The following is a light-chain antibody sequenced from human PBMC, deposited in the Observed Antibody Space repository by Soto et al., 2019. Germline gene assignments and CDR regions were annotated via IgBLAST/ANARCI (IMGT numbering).Light chain of an antibody. Sequence: EIVLTQAPATLSLSPGQRGALSCRASQSVGRHLAWYQQKPGQAPRLLIYDTSKRASGIPARFSGSGSETDFNLTINGLEPEDFAVYLCQQRTKWTETFGQGTKVDIK. V-gene: IGKV3-11*01. CDR1: QSVGRH. CDR3: QQRTKWTET. J-gene: IGKJ2*01. CDR2: DTS.